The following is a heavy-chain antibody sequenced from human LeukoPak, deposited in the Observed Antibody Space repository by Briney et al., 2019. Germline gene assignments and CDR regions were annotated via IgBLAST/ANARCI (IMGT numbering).Heavy chain of an antibody. J-gene: IGHJ4*02. CDR3: ARGGGPYCGGGSCHYFDY. Sequence: TGGPLRLSCAASGFTFSSYWMHWVRQAPGKGLVWVSRLNSDGSSTIYADSVKGRFTISRDNAKSTLYLQMNSLRAEDTAVYYCARGGGPYCGGGSCHYFDYWGQGTLVTVSS. D-gene: IGHD2-15*01. CDR1: GFTFSSYW. V-gene: IGHV3-74*01. CDR2: LNSDGSST.